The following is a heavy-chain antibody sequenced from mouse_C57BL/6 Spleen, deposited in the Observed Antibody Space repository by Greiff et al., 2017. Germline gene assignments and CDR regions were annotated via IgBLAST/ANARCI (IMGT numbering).Heavy chain of an antibody. CDR2: ISYDGSN. J-gene: IGHJ4*01. CDR1: GYSITSGYY. V-gene: IGHV3-6*01. D-gene: IGHD2-3*01. CDR3: ARAHDGYYWGAMDY. Sequence: EVKLQESGPGLVKPSQSLSLTCSVTGYSITSGYYWNWIRQFPGNKLEWMGYISYDGSNNYNPSLKNRISITRDTSKNQFFLKLNSVTTEDTATYYCARAHDGYYWGAMDYWGQGTSVTVSS.